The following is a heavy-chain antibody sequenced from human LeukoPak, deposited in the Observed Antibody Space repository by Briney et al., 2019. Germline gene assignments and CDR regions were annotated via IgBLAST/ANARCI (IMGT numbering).Heavy chain of an antibody. D-gene: IGHD3-22*01. Sequence: SETLSLTCTVSGGSISNYYWSWIRQPPGKELEWIGYIYHSGSTNYNPSLKSRVTISQGTSKNQFSLKLSSVTAADTAVYYCARNADDSSSYPYFDYWGQGTLVTVSS. V-gene: IGHV4-59*01. CDR3: ARNADDSSSYPYFDY. J-gene: IGHJ4*02. CDR1: GGSISNYY. CDR2: IYHSGST.